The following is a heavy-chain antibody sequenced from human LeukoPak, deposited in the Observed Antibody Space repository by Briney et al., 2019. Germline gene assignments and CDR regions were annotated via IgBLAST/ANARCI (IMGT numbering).Heavy chain of an antibody. CDR3: ATSEEISYAFDI. V-gene: IGHV3-23*01. CDR2: ISGSGGST. D-gene: IGHD5-24*01. CDR1: GFTFSSYA. J-gene: IGHJ3*02. Sequence: GGSLRLSCAAFGFTFSSYAMSWVRQAPGKGLEWVSAISGSGGSTYYADSVKGRFTISRDNSKNTLYLQMNSLRAEDTAVYYCATSEEISYAFDIWGQGTMVTVSS.